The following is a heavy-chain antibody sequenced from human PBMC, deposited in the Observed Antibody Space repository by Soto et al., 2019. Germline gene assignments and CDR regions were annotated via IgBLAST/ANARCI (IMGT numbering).Heavy chain of an antibody. CDR3: ARVGSGYDPFYYYYGMDV. D-gene: IGHD5-12*01. Sequence: PGGSLRLSCAASGFTFSSYSMNWVRQAPGKGLEWVSSISSSSSYIYYADSVKGRFTISRDNAKNSLYLQMNSLRAEDTAVYYCARVGSGYDPFYYYYGMDVWGQGTTVTVSS. CDR2: ISSSSSYI. V-gene: IGHV3-21*01. J-gene: IGHJ6*02. CDR1: GFTFSSYS.